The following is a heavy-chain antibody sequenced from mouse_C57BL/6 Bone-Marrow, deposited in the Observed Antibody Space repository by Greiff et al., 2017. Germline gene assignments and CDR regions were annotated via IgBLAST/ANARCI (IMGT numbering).Heavy chain of an antibody. CDR3: ATYDYDPWYFDV. Sequence: QVQLQQPGAELVKPGASVKLSCKASGYTFTSYWMHWVKQRPGQGLEWIGMLQPNSGSTNYNEKFKSKATLTVDTSSSTAYMQLSILTSEDSAVYYCATYDYDPWYFDVWGTGTTVTVSA. J-gene: IGHJ1*03. D-gene: IGHD2-4*01. CDR1: GYTFTSYW. V-gene: IGHV1-64*01. CDR2: LQPNSGST.